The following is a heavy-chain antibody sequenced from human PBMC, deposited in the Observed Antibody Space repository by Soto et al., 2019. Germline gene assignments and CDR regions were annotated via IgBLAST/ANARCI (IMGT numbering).Heavy chain of an antibody. D-gene: IGHD3-10*01. V-gene: IGHV3-48*03. J-gene: IGHJ6*02. CDR3: ASDLSGRADV. CDR2: ISSSGTTI. Sequence: GGSLRLSCAASGFTFSKYEMNWVRQAPGKGLEWVSYISSSGTTIYYADSVKGRFTISRDNAKNSLYLQMNSLRVEDTAVYYCASDLSGRADVWGQGTTVTVSS. CDR1: GFTFSKYE.